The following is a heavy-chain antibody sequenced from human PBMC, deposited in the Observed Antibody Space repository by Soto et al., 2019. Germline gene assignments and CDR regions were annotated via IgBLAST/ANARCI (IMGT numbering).Heavy chain of an antibody. J-gene: IGHJ4*02. CDR2: IYYSGST. V-gene: IGHV4-39*01. D-gene: IGHD3-16*01. CDR3: ASGDGGLYYFDY. CDR1: GGSVRIISAY. Sequence: EPMSLTCTFSGGSVRIISAYCGWILQPPGKGLEWIGSIYYSGSTYYNPSLKSRVTISVDTSKNQFSLKLSSVTAADTAVYYCASGDGGLYYFDYWGQGTLVTVSS.